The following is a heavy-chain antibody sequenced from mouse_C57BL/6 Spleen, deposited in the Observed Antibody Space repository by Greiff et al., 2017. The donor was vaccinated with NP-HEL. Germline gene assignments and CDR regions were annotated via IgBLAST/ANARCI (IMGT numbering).Heavy chain of an antibody. V-gene: IGHV1-42*01. CDR1: GYSFTGYY. D-gene: IGHD2-1*01. J-gene: IGHJ1*03. CDR3: ATYYGNYGFYWYFDV. Sequence: VQLQQSGPELVKPGASVKISCKASGYSFTGYYMNWVKQSPEKSLEWIGEINPSTGGTTYNQKFKAKATLTVDKSSSTAYMQRKSLTSEDSAVYYCATYYGNYGFYWYFDVWGTGTTVTVSS. CDR2: INPSTGGT.